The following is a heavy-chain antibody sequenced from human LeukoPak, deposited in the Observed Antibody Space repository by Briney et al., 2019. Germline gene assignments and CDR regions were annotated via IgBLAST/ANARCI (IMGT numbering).Heavy chain of an antibody. J-gene: IGHJ3*02. D-gene: IGHD3-10*02. CDR2: IYSGGST. CDR1: GFTVSSNY. V-gene: IGHV3-53*01. Sequence: PGGSLRLSCAASGFTVSSNYMSWVRQAPGKGLEWVSVIYSGGSTYYADSVKGRFTISRDNSKNTLYLQMNSLRAEDTAVYYCARAKTTMSDAFDIWGQGTMVTVSS. CDR3: ARAKTTMSDAFDI.